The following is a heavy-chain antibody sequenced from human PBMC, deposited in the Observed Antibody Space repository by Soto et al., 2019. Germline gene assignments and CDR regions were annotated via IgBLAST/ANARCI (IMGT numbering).Heavy chain of an antibody. V-gene: IGHV4-39*01. CDR1: GGSISSSNYY. CDR3: ARNYDILTGPYEADWFDP. Sequence: SETLSLTCTVSGGSISSSNYYWGWIRQPPGKGLEWIGSIYYSGSTYYNMSLESRVAISVDTSKNQFSLKLNSATAADTAVYYCARNYDILTGPYEADWFDPWGQGTLVTVSS. J-gene: IGHJ5*02. D-gene: IGHD3-9*01. CDR2: IYYSGST.